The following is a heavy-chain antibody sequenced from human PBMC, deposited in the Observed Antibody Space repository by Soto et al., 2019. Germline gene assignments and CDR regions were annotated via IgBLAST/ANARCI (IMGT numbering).Heavy chain of an antibody. Sequence: SGPTLVNPTQTLTLTCSFSGFSLTTSGMCVGWIRQPPGKALEWLALIDWDDGKFYSPSLKTRLTISKDTSKNQVVLTMTNMDPVDTATYFCARITQGDYFWFDPWGPGPLVTVSS. CDR2: IDWDDGK. CDR3: ARITQGDYFWFDP. J-gene: IGHJ5*02. CDR1: GFSLTTSGMC. V-gene: IGHV2-70*01. D-gene: IGHD4-17*01.